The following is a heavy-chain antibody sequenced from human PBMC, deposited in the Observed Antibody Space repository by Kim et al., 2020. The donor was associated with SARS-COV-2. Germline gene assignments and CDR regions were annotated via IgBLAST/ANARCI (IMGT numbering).Heavy chain of an antibody. J-gene: IGHJ5*02. CDR3: AMPSPRSGYYQNWFDP. D-gene: IGHD3-22*01. V-gene: IGHV1-69*04. CDR2: IIPILGIA. CDR1: GGTFSSYA. Sequence: SVKVSCKASGGTFSSYAISWVRQAPGQGLEWMGRIIPILGIANYAQKFQGRVTITADKSTSTAYMELSSLRSEDTAVYYCAMPSPRSGYYQNWFDPWGQGTLVTVSS.